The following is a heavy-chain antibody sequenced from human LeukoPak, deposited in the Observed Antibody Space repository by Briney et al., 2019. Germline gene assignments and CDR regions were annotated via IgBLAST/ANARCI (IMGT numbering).Heavy chain of an antibody. CDR1: GFIFSDYY. CDR2: ITDNGYKI. CDR3: ARDRGRNSFDN. J-gene: IGHJ4*02. Sequence: GGSLRLSCAASGFIFSDYYMGWIRQAPGRGLEWISYITDNGYKIYYTDSVKGRFTISRDNSKNSLYLQLTSLRAEDTALYYCARDRGRNSFDNWGQGTLVSVSS. V-gene: IGHV3-11*04. D-gene: IGHD1-14*01.